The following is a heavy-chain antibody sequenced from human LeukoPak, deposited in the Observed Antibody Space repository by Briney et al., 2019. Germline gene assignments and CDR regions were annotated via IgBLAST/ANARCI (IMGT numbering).Heavy chain of an antibody. CDR3: ARVFSTSSYYYMDV. J-gene: IGHJ6*03. D-gene: IGHD2-2*01. Sequence: SETLSLTCTVSGGSISSYYWSWIRQPPGKGLEWIGYIYYSGSTNYNPSLKSRVTISVDTSKNQFSLKLSSVTAADTAVYYCARVFSTSSYYYMDVWGKGTTVTVSS. V-gene: IGHV4-59*01. CDR1: GGSISSYY. CDR2: IYYSGST.